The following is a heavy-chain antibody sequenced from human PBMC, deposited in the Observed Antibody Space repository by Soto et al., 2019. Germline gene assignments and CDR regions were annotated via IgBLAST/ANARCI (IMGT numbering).Heavy chain of an antibody. CDR3: ARRGSGSYSDY. J-gene: IGHJ4*02. D-gene: IGHD1-26*01. Sequence: QLQLQESGPGLVKPSETLSLTCTVSGGSISSSNYYWGWIRQPAGKGLEWIGNIYYSGSTYYNPSLKSRVTISVDTSKNQFSLKLSSVTAADTAVYYCARRGSGSYSDYWGQGTLVTVSS. V-gene: IGHV4-39*01. CDR1: GGSISSSNYY. CDR2: IYYSGST.